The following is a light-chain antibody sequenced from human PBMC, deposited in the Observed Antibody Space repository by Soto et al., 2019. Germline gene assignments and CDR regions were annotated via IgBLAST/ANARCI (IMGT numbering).Light chain of an antibody. V-gene: IGLV2-8*01. CDR1: SSDVGGYNY. J-gene: IGLJ2*01. CDR2: EVT. Sequence: QSALTQPPSASGSPGQSVTISCTGTSSDVGGYNYVSWYQQHPGKAPKLMIYEVTKRPSGVSDRFSGSKSGNTASLTISGLQTEDEADYYCSSYTRTDSRVFGGGTKVTVL. CDR3: SSYTRTDSRV.